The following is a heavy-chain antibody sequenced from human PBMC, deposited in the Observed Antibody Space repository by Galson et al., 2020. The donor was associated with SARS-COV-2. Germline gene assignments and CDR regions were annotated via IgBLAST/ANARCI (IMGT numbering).Heavy chain of an antibody. CDR3: ARGLHYYDSSGYYFDY. V-gene: IGHV4-59*01. CDR1: GGSISSYY. Sequence: ETSETLFLTCTVSGGSISSYYWSWIRQPPGKGLEWIGYIYDSGSTNYNPSLKSRVTISVHTSKNQFSLKLSSVTAADTAVYYCARGLHYYDSSGYYFDYWGQGTLVTVSS. CDR2: IYDSGST. J-gene: IGHJ4*02. D-gene: IGHD3-22*01.